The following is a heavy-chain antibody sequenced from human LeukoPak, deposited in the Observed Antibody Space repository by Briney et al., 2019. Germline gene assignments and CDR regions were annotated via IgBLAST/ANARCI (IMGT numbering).Heavy chain of an antibody. CDR3: ARDWYRGSYAYFDY. J-gene: IGHJ4*02. V-gene: IGHV3-48*03. CDR2: ISSSGSTI. Sequence: GGSLRLSCAASGFTFSSYAMSWVRQAPGKGLEWVSYISSSGSTIYYADSVKGRFTISRDNAKNSLYLQMNSLRAEDTAVYYCARDWYRGSYAYFDYWGQGTLVTVSS. CDR1: GFTFSSYA. D-gene: IGHD1-26*01.